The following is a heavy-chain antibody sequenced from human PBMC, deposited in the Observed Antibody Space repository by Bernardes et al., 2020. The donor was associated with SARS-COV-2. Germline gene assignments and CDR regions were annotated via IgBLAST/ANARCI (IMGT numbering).Heavy chain of an antibody. J-gene: IGHJ4*02. Sequence: GGSLRLSCAASGFTFSSYGMHWVRQAPGKGLEWVAVIWYDGSNNYYADSVKGRFTISRDNSKNTLYLQMNSLRAEDTAVYYCARDQGAGIAVAGPREGFDYWGQGTLVTVSS. V-gene: IGHV3-33*01. D-gene: IGHD6-19*01. CDR2: IWYDGSNN. CDR1: GFTFSSYG. CDR3: ARDQGAGIAVAGPREGFDY.